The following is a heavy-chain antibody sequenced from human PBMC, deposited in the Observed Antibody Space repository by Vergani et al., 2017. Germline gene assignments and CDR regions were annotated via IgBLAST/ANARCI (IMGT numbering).Heavy chain of an antibody. J-gene: IGHJ4*02. CDR1: GGSIRPYY. CDR3: ARGYSSSVGFLAY. V-gene: IGHV4-4*07. CDR2: IYTSEST. D-gene: IGHD6-6*01. Sequence: QVQLQESGPGLVKPSETLSLTCIGSGGSIRPYYWSWIRQPAGKGLEWIGRIYTSESTNYHPSLKSRVTMSVDTSKNQFSLKLSSVTAADTAVYYCARGYSSSVGFLAYWGQGTLVTVSS.